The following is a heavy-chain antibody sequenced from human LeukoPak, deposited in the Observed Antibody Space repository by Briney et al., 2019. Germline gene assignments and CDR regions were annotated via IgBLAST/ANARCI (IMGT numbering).Heavy chain of an antibody. V-gene: IGHV3-23*01. Sequence: GGSLRLSCAASGFTFSSYAMSWVRQAPGKGLEWVSAISGSGGSTYYADSVKGRFTISRDNAKNSLYLQMNSLRAEDTAVYYCARATEIYDFFDYWGQGTLVTVSS. J-gene: IGHJ4*02. CDR2: ISGSGGST. CDR3: ARATEIYDFFDY. D-gene: IGHD3-3*01. CDR1: GFTFSSYA.